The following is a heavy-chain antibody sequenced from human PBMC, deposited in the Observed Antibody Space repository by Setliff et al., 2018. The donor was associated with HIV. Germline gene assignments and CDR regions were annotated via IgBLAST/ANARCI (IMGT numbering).Heavy chain of an antibody. D-gene: IGHD3-22*01. Sequence: ASVKVSCKASGYTFTGYYMHWLRQAPGQGLEWMGWINPNGGGTNYAQKFQGRVTMTRDTSISTAYMELSRLRSDDTAVYYCARNPDTSGYLYYYYYMDVWGKGTTGTVSS. CDR2: INPNGGGT. CDR1: GYTFTGYY. V-gene: IGHV1-2*02. CDR3: ARNPDTSGYLYYYYYMDV. J-gene: IGHJ6*03.